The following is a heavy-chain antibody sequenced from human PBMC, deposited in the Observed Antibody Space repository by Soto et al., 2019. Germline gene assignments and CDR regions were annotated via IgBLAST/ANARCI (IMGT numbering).Heavy chain of an antibody. V-gene: IGHV3-30*03. Sequence: GGSLRLSCAASGFTFSSYGMHWVRQAPGKGLEWVAVISYDGSNKYYADSVKGRFTISRDNSKNTLYLQMNSLRAEDTAVYYCTRRPPYGDYVDYFDVWGQGTLVTVSS. CDR3: TRRPPYGDYVDYFDV. CDR1: GFTFSSYG. J-gene: IGHJ4*02. D-gene: IGHD4-17*01. CDR2: ISYDGSNK.